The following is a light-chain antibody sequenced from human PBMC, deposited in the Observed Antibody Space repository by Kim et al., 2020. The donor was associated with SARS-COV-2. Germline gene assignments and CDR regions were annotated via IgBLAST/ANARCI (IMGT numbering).Light chain of an antibody. J-gene: IGLJ1*01. CDR3: SSCTTSSTYV. CDR1: SSDVGGYDY. CDR2: DVS. V-gene: IGLV2-14*03. Sequence: GQSITISCTGTSSDVGGYDYVSWYQHHPGKAPKLMIYDVSKRPSGVSNRFSGSKSGNTASLTISGLQAEDEADYFCSSCTTSSTYVFGTGTKVIVL.